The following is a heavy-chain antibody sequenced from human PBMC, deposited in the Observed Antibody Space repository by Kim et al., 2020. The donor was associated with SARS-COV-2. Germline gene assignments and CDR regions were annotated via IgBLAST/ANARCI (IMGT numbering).Heavy chain of an antibody. CDR2: ISSNGGST. CDR3: VKPYPPTWNDEVATDY. Sequence: GGSLRLSCSASGFTFSSYAMHWVRQAPGKGLEYVSAISSNGGSTYYADSVKGRFTISRDNSKNTLYLQMSSLRAEDTAVYYCVKPYPPTWNDEVATDYWGQGTLVTVSS. J-gene: IGHJ4*02. D-gene: IGHD1-1*01. V-gene: IGHV3-64D*06. CDR1: GFTFSSYA.